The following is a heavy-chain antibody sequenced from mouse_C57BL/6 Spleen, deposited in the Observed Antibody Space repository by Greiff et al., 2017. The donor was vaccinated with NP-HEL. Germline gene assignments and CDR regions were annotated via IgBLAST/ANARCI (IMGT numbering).Heavy chain of an antibody. CDR3: TRVKLNWYFDV. CDR2: ISSGGDYI. J-gene: IGHJ1*03. CDR1: GFTFSSYA. V-gene: IGHV5-9-1*02. D-gene: IGHD4-1*01. Sequence: DVMLVESGEGLVKPGGSLKLSCAASGFTFSSYAMSWVRQTPEKRLEWVAYISSGGDYIYYADTVKGRFTISRDNARNTLYLQMSSLKSEDTAMYYCTRVKLNWYFDVWGTGTTVTVSS.